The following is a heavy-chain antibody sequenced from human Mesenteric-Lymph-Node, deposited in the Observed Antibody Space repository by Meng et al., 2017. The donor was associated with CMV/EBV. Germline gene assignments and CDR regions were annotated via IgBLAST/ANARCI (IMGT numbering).Heavy chain of an antibody. CDR3: ARVGTGGGDCYDY. D-gene: IGHD2-21*01. V-gene: IGHV4-39*07. CDR1: GGSISSSSYY. CDR2: ISYSGST. Sequence: SETLSLTCTVSGGSISSSSYYWGWIRQPPGKGLEWIGSISYSGSTYDNPSLKSRVSISVDTSNNQFSLKLISVTAADTAVYYCARVGTGGGDCYDYWGQGTLVTVSS. J-gene: IGHJ4*02.